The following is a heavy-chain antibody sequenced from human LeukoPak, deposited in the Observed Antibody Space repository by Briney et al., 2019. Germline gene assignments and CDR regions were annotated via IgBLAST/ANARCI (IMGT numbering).Heavy chain of an antibody. CDR1: GFSLPTRGVG. D-gene: IGHD3-10*01. CDR3: THILWFGEFYYFNY. Sequence: SGPTLVKPAQTLTLTCTFSGFSLPTRGVGVGWIRQPPGKALEWLSLIYWDDDKRYSPSLKSRLTITKDNSKNQVVLTMTNMDPVDTATYYCTHILWFGEFYYFNYWGQGTLVTVSS. CDR2: IYWDDDK. J-gene: IGHJ4*02. V-gene: IGHV2-5*02.